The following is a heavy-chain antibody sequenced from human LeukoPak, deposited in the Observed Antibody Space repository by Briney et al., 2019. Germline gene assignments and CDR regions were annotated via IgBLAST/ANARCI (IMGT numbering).Heavy chain of an antibody. V-gene: IGHV4-39*07. CDR2: IYYSGST. CDR3: ARDPIVGATTPLFY. Sequence: SETLSLTCTVSGGSISSSSYYWGWIRQPPGKGLEWIGSIYYSGSTYYNPSLKSRVTISVDTSKNQFSLKLSSVTAADTAVYYCARDPIVGATTPLFYWGQGTLVTVSS. D-gene: IGHD1-26*01. J-gene: IGHJ4*02. CDR1: GGSISSSSYY.